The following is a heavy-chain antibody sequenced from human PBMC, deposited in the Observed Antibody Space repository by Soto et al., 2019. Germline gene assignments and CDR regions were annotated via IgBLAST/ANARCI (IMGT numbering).Heavy chain of an antibody. CDR1: GFTFSSYG. V-gene: IGHV3-33*01. CDR3: ARDPREGSSWYYFDY. D-gene: IGHD6-13*01. Sequence: PGGSLRLSCAASGFTFSSYGMHWVRQAPGKGLEWVAVIWYDGSNKYYADSVKGRFTISRDNSKNTLYLQMNSLRAEDTAVYYCARDPREGSSWYYFDYWGQGTLVTVSS. CDR2: IWYDGSNK. J-gene: IGHJ4*02.